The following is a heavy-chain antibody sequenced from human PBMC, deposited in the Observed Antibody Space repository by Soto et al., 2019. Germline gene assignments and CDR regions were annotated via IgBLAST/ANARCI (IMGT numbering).Heavy chain of an antibody. Sequence: QVQLQESGPGLVKPSQTLSLTCTVSGGSISSGGYYWSWIRQHPGKGLEWIGYISSSGSTYYNPYLKRRVSISVDTSKNQFSLKLSSVTAADTAVYYCARVVQLWYHCDYWGQGTLVTVSS. CDR2: ISSSGST. D-gene: IGHD5-18*01. V-gene: IGHV4-31*03. CDR3: ARVVQLWYHCDY. CDR1: GGSISSGGYY. J-gene: IGHJ4*02.